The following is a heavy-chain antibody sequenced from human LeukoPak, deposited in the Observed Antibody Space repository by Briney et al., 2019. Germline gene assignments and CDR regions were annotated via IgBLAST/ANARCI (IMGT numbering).Heavy chain of an antibody. D-gene: IGHD6-6*01. V-gene: IGHV4-34*01. CDR3: ARRAEYSSPFYYYYYMDV. CDR2: INHSGST. J-gene: IGHJ6*03. CDR1: VGSFSGYY. Sequence: PSETLSLTCAVSVGSFSGYYWSWFRQPPGKGLEWIGEINHSGSTNYNPSLKSRVTISVDTSKNQFSLKLSSVTAADTAVYYCARRAEYSSPFYYYYYMDVWGKGTTVTVSS.